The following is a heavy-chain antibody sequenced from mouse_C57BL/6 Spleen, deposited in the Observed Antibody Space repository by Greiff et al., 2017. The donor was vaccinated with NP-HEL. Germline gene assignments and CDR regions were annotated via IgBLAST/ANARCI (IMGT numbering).Heavy chain of an antibody. V-gene: IGHV1-19*01. D-gene: IGHD4-1*01. CDR3: ARGTGTDDY. Sequence: VQLQQSGPVLVKPGASVKMSCKASGYTFTDYYMNWVKQSHGKSLEWIGVINPYNGGTSYNQKFKGKATLTVDKSSSTAYMELNSLTSEDSAVYDCARGTGTDDYWGQGTTLTVSS. J-gene: IGHJ2*01. CDR1: GYTFTDYY. CDR2: INPYNGGT.